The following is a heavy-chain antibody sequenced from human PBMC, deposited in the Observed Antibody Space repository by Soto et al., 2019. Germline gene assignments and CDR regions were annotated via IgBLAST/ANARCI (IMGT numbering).Heavy chain of an antibody. CDR2: VHHIWGS. V-gene: IGHV4-59*08. D-gene: IGHD3-10*01. CDR1: GGSISSYY. Sequence: QLQLQESGPGLVKPSETLSLSCTASGGSISSYYWSWFRQSPGKRMEWIGYVHHIWGSRYNPSLQSRVAISLDTSKSQFSLKVTSVTATDTAVYYCARQGFGPLHGLVDVWGQGTTVTVSS. J-gene: IGHJ6*02. CDR3: ARQGFGPLHGLVDV.